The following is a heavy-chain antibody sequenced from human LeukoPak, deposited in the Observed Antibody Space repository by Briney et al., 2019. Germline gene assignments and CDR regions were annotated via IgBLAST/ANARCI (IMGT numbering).Heavy chain of an antibody. CDR1: GGSISSGGYY. CDR3: AGVPSSSGYYYVIDY. D-gene: IGHD3-22*01. Sequence: PSETLSLTCTVSGGSISSGGYYWSWIRQHPGKGLEWIGYIYYSGSTYYNPSLKSRVTISVDTSKNQFSLKLSSVTAADTAVYYCAGVPSSSGYYYVIDYWGQGTLVTVSS. V-gene: IGHV4-31*03. J-gene: IGHJ4*02. CDR2: IYYSGST.